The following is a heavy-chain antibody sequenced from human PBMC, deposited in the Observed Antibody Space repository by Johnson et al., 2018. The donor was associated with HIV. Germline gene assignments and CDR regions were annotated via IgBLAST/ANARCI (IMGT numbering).Heavy chain of an antibody. V-gene: IGHV3-66*01. J-gene: IGHJ3*02. D-gene: IGHD5-24*01. Sequence: VQLVESGGDLVQPGKSLRLSCAASGVTVGSNYMSWVRQAPGKGLEWVSVVNSGGTTYYAGSVRGRFTVSRDNSKNTLYLQMNSLRAEDTAVYYCARACRDGYTCDAFDIWGQGTLVTVSS. CDR1: GVTVGSNY. CDR2: VNSGGTT. CDR3: ARACRDGYTCDAFDI.